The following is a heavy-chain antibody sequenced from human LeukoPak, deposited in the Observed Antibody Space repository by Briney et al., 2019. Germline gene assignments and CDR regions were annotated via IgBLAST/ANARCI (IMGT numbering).Heavy chain of an antibody. CDR1: GDSITNYY. CDR3: ARAYGYDSSGYLFDY. Sequence: SETLSLTCTVSGDSITNYYWSWIRQPPGKGLEWIGYIYSSGSTNYNPSLKSRVTISVDTSKNQFSLNLSSVTAADTAVYYCARAYGYDSSGYLFDYWGQGTLVTVSS. J-gene: IGHJ4*02. CDR2: IYSSGST. D-gene: IGHD3-22*01. V-gene: IGHV4-59*12.